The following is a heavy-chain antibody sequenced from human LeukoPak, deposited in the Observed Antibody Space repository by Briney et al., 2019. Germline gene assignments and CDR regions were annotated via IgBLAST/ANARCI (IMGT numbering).Heavy chain of an antibody. J-gene: IGHJ3*02. CDR1: GGSISSYY. D-gene: IGHD3-16*01. Sequence: PSETLSLTCTVSGGSISSYYWSWIRQPPGKGLEWIGYIYYSGSTNYNPSLKNRVTISVDTSKNQFSLKLSSATAADTAVYYCASGGRPDAFDIWGQGTMVTVSS. V-gene: IGHV4-59*01. CDR3: ASGGRPDAFDI. CDR2: IYYSGST.